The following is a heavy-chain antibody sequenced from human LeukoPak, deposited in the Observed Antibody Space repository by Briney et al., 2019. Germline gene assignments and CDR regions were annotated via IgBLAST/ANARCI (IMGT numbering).Heavy chain of an antibody. D-gene: IGHD6-19*01. V-gene: IGHV1-2*04. CDR1: GYTFTGYY. J-gene: IGHJ6*02. CDR3: ARELAGYSSFYGMDV. CDR2: INPNSGGT. Sequence: ASVKVSCKASGYTFTGYYMHWVRQAPGQGLEWMGWINPNSGGTNYAQKFQGWVTMTRDTSISTAYVELSRLRSDDTAVYYCARELAGYSSFYGMDVWGQGTTVTVSS.